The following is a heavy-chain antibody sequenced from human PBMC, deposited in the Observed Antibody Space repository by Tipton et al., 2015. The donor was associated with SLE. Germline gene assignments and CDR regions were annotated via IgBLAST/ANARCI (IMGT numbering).Heavy chain of an antibody. J-gene: IGHJ4*02. D-gene: IGHD4-17*01. Sequence: TLSLTCTVSGGSISSYYWSWIRQPPGKGLEWIGYIYYSGSTNYNPSLKSRVTISVDMSKNQFSLKLTSMTAADTAVYYCARERDGDYSDYWGQGALVTVSS. CDR2: IYYSGST. CDR3: ARERDGDYSDY. CDR1: GGSISSYY. V-gene: IGHV4-59*01.